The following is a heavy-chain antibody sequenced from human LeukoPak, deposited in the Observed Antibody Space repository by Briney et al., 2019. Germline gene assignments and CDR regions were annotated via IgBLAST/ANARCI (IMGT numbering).Heavy chain of an antibody. CDR3: ARHGGDEGPGQFLEWLFLDDAFDI. Sequence: SETLSLTCTVSGGSISSSSYYWGWIRQPPGKGLEWIGSIYYSGSTYYNPSLKSRVTISVDTSKNQFSLKLSSVTAADTAVYYCARHGGDEGPGQFLEWLFLDDAFDIWGQGTMVTVSS. D-gene: IGHD3-3*01. CDR1: GGSISSSSYY. V-gene: IGHV4-39*01. CDR2: IYYSGST. J-gene: IGHJ3*02.